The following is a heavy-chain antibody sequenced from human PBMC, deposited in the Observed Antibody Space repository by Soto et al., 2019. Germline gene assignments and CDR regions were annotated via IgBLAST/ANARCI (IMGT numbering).Heavy chain of an antibody. D-gene: IGHD5-12*01. CDR3: AKGATISDY. CDR1: GFTFSSYG. CDR2: ISYDGSNK. V-gene: IGHV3-30*18. J-gene: IGHJ4*02. Sequence: ESGGGVVQPGRSLRLSCAASGFTFSSYGMHWVRQAPGKGLEWVAVISYDGSNKYYADSVKGRFTISRDNSKNTLYLQMNSLRAEDTAVYYCAKGATISDYWGQGTLVTVSS.